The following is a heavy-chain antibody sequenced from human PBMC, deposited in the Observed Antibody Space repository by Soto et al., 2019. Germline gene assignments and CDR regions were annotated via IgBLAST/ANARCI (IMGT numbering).Heavy chain of an antibody. Sequence: QMQVVQSGPEVKKPGTSVTVSCKTSGIIFSNSAVQWVRQARGQRLEWLGYIIIAGGGTKYSQNLQGKITITREMSTNTAYMQLTSLRAEDTAIYYCAAELYICGRCCSFDIWGQGTMLTVSS. J-gene: IGHJ3*02. V-gene: IGHV1-58*01. CDR3: AAELYICGRCCSFDI. CDR1: GIIFSNSA. D-gene: IGHD2-15*01. CDR2: IIIAGGGT.